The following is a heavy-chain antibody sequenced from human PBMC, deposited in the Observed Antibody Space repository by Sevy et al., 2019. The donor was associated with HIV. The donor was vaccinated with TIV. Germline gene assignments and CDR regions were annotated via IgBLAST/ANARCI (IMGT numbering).Heavy chain of an antibody. CDR1: GFTFGDYA. CDR2: IRRNSHEPYGGTS. Sequence: GGSLRLSCTSSGFTFGDYAMSWFRQAPGKGLEWVAFIRRNSHEPYGGTSEYTESVTGRFTISRDDSKSIDYLQMNSLKTEDTAVYYCTRGLATADTPQYYFDYWGQGILVTVSS. J-gene: IGHJ4*02. V-gene: IGHV3-49*01. CDR3: TRGLATADTPQYYFDY. D-gene: IGHD5-12*01.